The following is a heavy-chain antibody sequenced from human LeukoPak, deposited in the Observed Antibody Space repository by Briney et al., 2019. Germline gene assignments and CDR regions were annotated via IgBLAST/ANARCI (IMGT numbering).Heavy chain of an antibody. J-gene: IGHJ4*02. CDR2: VSDTGSTT. CDR1: GFTFSSYA. V-gene: IGHV3-23*01. CDR3: AKIWLGETLPFDY. D-gene: IGHD3-10*01. Sequence: QPGGSLRLSCAASGFTFSSYAMNWVRQAPGKGLEWVSGVSDTGSTTYYADSVKGRFTISRDNSKSTLYLHMTSLRAEDTAIYYCAKIWLGETLPFDYWGQGTLVTVSS.